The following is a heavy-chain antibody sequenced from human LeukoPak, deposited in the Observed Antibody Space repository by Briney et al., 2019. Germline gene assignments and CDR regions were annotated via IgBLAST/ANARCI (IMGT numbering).Heavy chain of an antibody. CDR3: ARQQTTYRTHWFDP. CDR2: IYYSGST. D-gene: IGHD1-1*01. V-gene: IGHV4-59*01. J-gene: IGHJ5*02. CDR1: GVSISSYY. Sequence: SETLSLTCTVSGVSISSYYWSWILQPPGKGLEWIRYIYYSGSTNYNPSLKSRVTISVDTSKNQFSLKLSSVTAADTAVYYCARQQTTYRTHWFDPWGQGTLVTVSS.